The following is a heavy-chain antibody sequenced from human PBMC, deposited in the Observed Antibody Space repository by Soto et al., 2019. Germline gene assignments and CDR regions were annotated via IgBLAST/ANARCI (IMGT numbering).Heavy chain of an antibody. CDR2: IIPILGIA. D-gene: IGHD3-22*01. CDR1: GGTFSSYT. V-gene: IGHV1-69*04. CDR3: ARDQSLRTGYYYDSSGYDY. J-gene: IGHJ4*02. Sequence: GASVKVSCKASGGTFSSYTISWVRQAPGQGLEWMGRIIPILGIANYAQKFQGRVTITRDTSASTAYMELSSLRSEDTAVYYCARDQSLRTGYYYDSSGYDYWGQGTLVTVSS.